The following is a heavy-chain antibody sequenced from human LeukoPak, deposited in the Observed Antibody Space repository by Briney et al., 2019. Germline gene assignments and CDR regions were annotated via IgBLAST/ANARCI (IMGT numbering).Heavy chain of an antibody. CDR2: IYYTGT. CDR3: ASRKLGNDY. D-gene: IGHD7-27*01. Sequence: ASETLSLTCTVSGGSISSCYWSWIRQSPGKGLEWIGYIYYTGTSYNPSLKSRVTISADTSKNQFSLKLISVTAADTAVYYCASRKLGNDYWGQGTLVTVSS. V-gene: IGHV4-59*01. J-gene: IGHJ4*02. CDR1: GGSISSCY.